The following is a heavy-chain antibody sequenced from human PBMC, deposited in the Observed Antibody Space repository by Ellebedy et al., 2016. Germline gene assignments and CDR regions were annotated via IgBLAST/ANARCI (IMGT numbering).Heavy chain of an antibody. CDR1: GFTFSSYG. J-gene: IGHJ6*02. Sequence: GGSLRLSCAASGFTFSSYGMNWVRQAPGKGLEWVAVISYDGSNKYYADSVKGRFTISRDNSKNTLYLQMNSLRAEDTAVYYCVYGMDVWGQGTTVTVSS. CDR2: ISYDGSNK. V-gene: IGHV3-30*03. CDR3: VYGMDV.